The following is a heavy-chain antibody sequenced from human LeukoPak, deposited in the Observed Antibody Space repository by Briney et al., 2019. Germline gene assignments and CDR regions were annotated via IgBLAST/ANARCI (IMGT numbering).Heavy chain of an antibody. CDR1: GFTFSSYS. D-gene: IGHD2-15*01. CDR3: AKHRGDIVGEGAAFTYHYYFMDV. V-gene: IGHV3-21*01. CDR2: ISSSSSYI. Sequence: NPGGSLRLSCAASGFTFSSYSMNWVRQAPGKGLEWVSSISSSSSYIYYADSVKGRFTIARDNSKNTLYLQMNSLRLEDTGVYYCAKHRGDIVGEGAAFTYHYYFMDVWGKGTMVTVSS. J-gene: IGHJ6*03.